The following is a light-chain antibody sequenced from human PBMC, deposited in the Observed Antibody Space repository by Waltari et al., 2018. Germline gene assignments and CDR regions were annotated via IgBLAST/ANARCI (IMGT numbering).Light chain of an antibody. CDR3: SSFTGTSTL. Sequence: QSALTQPASVSGSPGQSLTISCTGTSSDVGSYNYVSWYQQHPGKAPRLLIYEVRYRPSGISDRFSGSKSGNVASLTISGLQAEDEADYYCSSFTGTSTLFGTGTEVTVL. CDR2: EVR. CDR1: SSDVGSYNY. V-gene: IGLV2-14*01. J-gene: IGLJ1*01.